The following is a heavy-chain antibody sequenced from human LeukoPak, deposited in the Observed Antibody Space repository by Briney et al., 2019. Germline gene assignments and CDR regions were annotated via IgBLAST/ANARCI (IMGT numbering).Heavy chain of an antibody. V-gene: IGHV4-61*02. D-gene: IGHD3-3*01. CDR3: ARSGYSNFDY. CDR1: GGSLSSSSDY. CDR2: IYASGST. Sequence: SETLSLTCTVSGGSLSSSSDYWSWIRQSAGKGLEWIGRIYASGSTNYNPSLKSRVTISVDTSKNQFSLELSSVTAADTAVYYCARSGYSNFDYWGQGTLVTVSS. J-gene: IGHJ4*02.